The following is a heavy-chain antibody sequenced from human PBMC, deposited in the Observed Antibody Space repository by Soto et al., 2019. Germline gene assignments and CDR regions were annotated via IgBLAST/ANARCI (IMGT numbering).Heavy chain of an antibody. J-gene: IGHJ4*02. V-gene: IGHV4-31*03. CDR2: IYYSGST. D-gene: IGHD3-22*01. Sequence: QVQLQESGPGLVKPSQTLSLTCTVSGGSISSGGYYWSWIRQHPGKGLEWIGYIYYSGSTYYNPSLKSRVTISVDTSKNQFSLKLSSVTAADTAVYYCARVNYYDSSGYYYVQGGGFDYWGQGTLVTVSS. CDR3: ARVNYYDSSGYYYVQGGGFDY. CDR1: GGSISSGGYY.